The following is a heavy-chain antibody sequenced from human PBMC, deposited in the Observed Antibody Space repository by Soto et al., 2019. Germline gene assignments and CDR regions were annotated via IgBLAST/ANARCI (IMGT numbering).Heavy chain of an antibody. CDR3: SRFGTMTA. CDR1: GYTFTSYG. J-gene: IGHJ5*02. D-gene: IGHD4-17*01. V-gene: IGHV1-18*01. CDR2: ISAYNGNT. Sequence: QVQLVQSGAEVKKPGASVKVSCKASGYTFTSYGISWVRQAPGQGLEWMGWISAYNGNTNYAQKLQGRVTMTTDTTASTASLALRSLISDATAVYSCSRFGTMTAWGQGTLVTVSS.